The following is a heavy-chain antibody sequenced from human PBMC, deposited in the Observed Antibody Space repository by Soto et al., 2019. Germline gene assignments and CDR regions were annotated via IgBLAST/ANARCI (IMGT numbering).Heavy chain of an antibody. CDR3: AYGADGPLYFQY. V-gene: IGHV3-7*01. D-gene: IGHD4-17*01. J-gene: IGHJ1*01. Sequence: PGGSLGLSSAACGFSLRIYWMSWARRAPGKGLEWVANIKQDGSESYYVDSVKGRFTISRDNAKNSLYLLMNSLRAEDTAVYYCAYGADGPLYFQYWGQGTLVTVSS. CDR1: GFSLRIYW. CDR2: IKQDGSES.